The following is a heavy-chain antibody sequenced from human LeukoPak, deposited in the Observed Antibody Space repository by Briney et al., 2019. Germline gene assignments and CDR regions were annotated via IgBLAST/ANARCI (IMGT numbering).Heavy chain of an antibody. V-gene: IGHV3-30*02. CDR3: AKDHIVVPAAMLEYFQH. D-gene: IGHD2-2*01. CDR1: GFTFSSYG. J-gene: IGHJ1*01. CDR2: IRYDGSNK. Sequence: PGGSLRLSCAASGFTFSSYGMHWVRQAPGKGLEWVVFIRYDGSNKYYADSVKGRFTISRDNSKNTLYLQMNSLRAEDTAVYYCAKDHIVVPAAMLEYFQHWGQGTLVTVSS.